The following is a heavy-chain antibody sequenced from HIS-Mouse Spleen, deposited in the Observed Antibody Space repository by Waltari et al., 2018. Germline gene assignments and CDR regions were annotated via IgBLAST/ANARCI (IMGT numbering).Heavy chain of an antibody. J-gene: IGHJ5*02. CDR3: ARTLLNIAAPFDP. Sequence: QVQLVESGGGVVQPGRSLRLSCAASGFTFSSYAMHWVRQAPGKGWGVVAVISYDGSNKYYADSVKGRFTISRDNSKNTLYLQMNSLRAEDTAVYYCARTLLNIAAPFDPWGQGTLVTVSS. CDR2: ISYDGSNK. D-gene: IGHD6-6*01. V-gene: IGHV3-30*04. CDR1: GFTFSSYA.